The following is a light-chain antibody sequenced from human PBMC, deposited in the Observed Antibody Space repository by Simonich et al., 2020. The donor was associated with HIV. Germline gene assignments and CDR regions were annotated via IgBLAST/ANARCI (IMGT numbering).Light chain of an antibody. J-gene: IGLJ2*01. CDR2: DVR. CDR1: SSDVGGYNY. V-gene: IGLV2-14*01. CDR3: SSYTGSNTVV. Sequence: QSALTQPASVSGSPGQSITISCTGTSSDVGGYNYVSLYQPHPGKAPKLMIYDVRKRPSGFSNRFSASKAGNTASLTISGLQAKDEADYYCSSYTGSNTVVFGGGTKLTVL.